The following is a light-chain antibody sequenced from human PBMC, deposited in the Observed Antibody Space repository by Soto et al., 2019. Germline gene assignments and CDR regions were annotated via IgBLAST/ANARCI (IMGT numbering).Light chain of an antibody. Sequence: EIVMPQSPATLSVNTGERATLSFRASQNVRSNLAWYQQKPGQAPRLLIYGASTRATGIPARFSGRGSGTEFILTISSLQSEDFAVYYCQQYDYWLEPFSHGTTVDIK. V-gene: IGKV3-15*01. CDR1: QNVRSN. J-gene: IGKJ1*01. CDR3: QQYDYWLEP. CDR2: GAS.